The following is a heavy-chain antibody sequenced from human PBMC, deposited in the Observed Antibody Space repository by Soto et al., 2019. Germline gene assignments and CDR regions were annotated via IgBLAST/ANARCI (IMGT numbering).Heavy chain of an antibody. V-gene: IGHV3-23*01. J-gene: IGHJ5*02. CDR2: ISGSGRSI. CDR1: GFTFSGYA. D-gene: IGHD6-13*01. Sequence: PGGSLRLSCAASGFTFSGYAMSWVRQAPGRGLEWVSTISGSGRSIFYADSVKGRFTISRDNSKNTLYLQVNSLRAGDTAVYFYAKSIISEAGNNCFDPCGQRTQV. CDR3: AKSIISEAGNNCFDP.